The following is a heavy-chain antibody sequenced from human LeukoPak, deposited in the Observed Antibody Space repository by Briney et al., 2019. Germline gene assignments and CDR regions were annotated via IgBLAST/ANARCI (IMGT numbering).Heavy chain of an antibody. V-gene: IGHV1-69*13. D-gene: IGHD2/OR15-2a*01. CDR2: IIPIFGTA. J-gene: IGHJ6*02. Sequence: SVKVSCKASGGTLSSYAISWVRQAPGQGLEWMGGIIPIFGTANYAQKFQGRVTITADESTSTAYMELSSLRSEDTAVYYCARGWKIFYYYYGMDVWGQGTTVTVSS. CDR1: GGTLSSYA. CDR3: ARGWKIFYYYYGMDV.